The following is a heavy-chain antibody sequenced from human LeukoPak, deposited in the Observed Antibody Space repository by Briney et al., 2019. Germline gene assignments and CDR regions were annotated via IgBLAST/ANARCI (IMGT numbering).Heavy chain of an antibody. Sequence: GGSLRLSCSASGSTFSAYAMYWVRQAPGKGLEYVSGISNNGGSSFYADSVKGRFTISRDNSKNTLYLQMGSLRAEDTAVYYCVKITSVTGGDCWGQGTRLTVSS. CDR3: VKITSVTGGDC. V-gene: IGHV3-64D*09. J-gene: IGHJ4*02. D-gene: IGHD1-1*01. CDR2: ISNNGGSS. CDR1: GSTFSAYA.